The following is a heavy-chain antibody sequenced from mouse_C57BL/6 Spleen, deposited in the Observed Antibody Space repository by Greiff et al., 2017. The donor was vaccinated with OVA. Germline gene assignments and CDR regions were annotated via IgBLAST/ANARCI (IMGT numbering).Heavy chain of an antibody. D-gene: IGHD3-1*01. J-gene: IGHJ4*01. CDR1: GYSFTGYF. V-gene: IGHV1-20*01. Sequence: EVKLEESGPELVKPGDSVKISCKASGYSFTGYFMNWVMQSHGKSLEWIGRINPYNGDTFYNQKFKGKATLTVDKSSSTAHMESRSLTSEDSEVYYCARSGRSGGAMDYWGQGTSVTVSS. CDR3: ARSGRSGGAMDY. CDR2: INPYNGDT.